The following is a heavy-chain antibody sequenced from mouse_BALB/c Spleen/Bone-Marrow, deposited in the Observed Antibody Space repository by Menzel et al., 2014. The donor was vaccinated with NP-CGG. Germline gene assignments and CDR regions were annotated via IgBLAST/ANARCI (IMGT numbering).Heavy chain of an antibody. CDR2: IWAGGST. J-gene: IGHJ4*01. Sequence: VMLVESGPGLVAPSQSLSITCTVSGFSLTSYGVHWVRRPPGKGLEWLGVIWAGGSTNYNSALMSRLSISKDNSKSQVFLKMNSLQTDDTAMYYCARDDPYGGYAMDYWGQGTSVTVSS. V-gene: IGHV2-9*02. D-gene: IGHD1-1*01. CDR1: GFSLTSYG. CDR3: ARDDPYGGYAMDY.